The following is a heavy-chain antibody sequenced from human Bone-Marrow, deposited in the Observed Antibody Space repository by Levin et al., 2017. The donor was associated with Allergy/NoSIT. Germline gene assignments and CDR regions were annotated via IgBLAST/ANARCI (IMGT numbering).Heavy chain of an antibody. V-gene: IGHV4-34*01. CDR3: AGATQGYCSSTSCYPNDAFDI. J-gene: IGHJ3*02. D-gene: IGHD2-2*01. CDR2: INHSGST. Sequence: PSETLSLTCAVYGGSFSGYYWSWIRQPPGKGLEWIGEINHSGSTNYNPSLKSRVTISVDTSKNQFSLKLSSVTAADTAVYYCAGATQGYCSSTSCYPNDAFDIWGQGTMVTVSS. CDR1: GGSFSGYY.